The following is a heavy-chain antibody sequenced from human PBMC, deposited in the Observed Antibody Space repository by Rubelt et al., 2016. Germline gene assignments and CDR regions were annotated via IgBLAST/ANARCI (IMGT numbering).Heavy chain of an antibody. Sequence: NPSLRSQVTISVDTSKNQFSLKLSSVTAADTAVYYCARLDYGDYNDAFDIWGQGTMVTVSS. D-gene: IGHD4-17*01. V-gene: IGHV4-4*09. J-gene: IGHJ3*02. CDR3: ARLDYGDYNDAFDI.